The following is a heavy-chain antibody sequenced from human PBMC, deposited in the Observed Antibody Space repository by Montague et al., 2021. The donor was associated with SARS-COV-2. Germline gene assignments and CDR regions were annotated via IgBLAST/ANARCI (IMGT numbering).Heavy chain of an antibody. V-gene: IGHV4-39*01. Sequence: SKTLSLTCTASSGSISNDIYYWGWIRQPPGKGPEWIGGSRYGGTSYYNPSLKSRVTISIDTSKNQCSLKMTAVTAADTAVYFCARQDIQLRFDLWGRGTLVTVSS. J-gene: IGHJ2*01. CDR2: SRYGGTS. CDR1: SGSISNDIYY. CDR3: ARQDIQLRFDL. D-gene: IGHD1-1*01.